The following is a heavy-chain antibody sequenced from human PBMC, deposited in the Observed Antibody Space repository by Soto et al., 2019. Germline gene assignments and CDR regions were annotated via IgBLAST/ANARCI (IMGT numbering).Heavy chain of an antibody. V-gene: IGHV1-24*01. Sequence: ASVKVSCKVSGYTLTELSMHWVRQAPGKGLEWMGGFDPEDGETIYAQKFQGRVTMTEDTTTDTAYMELSSLRSEDTAVYYCATDLSSGFCFDYWGQGTLVTVSS. CDR2: FDPEDGET. D-gene: IGHD6-19*01. CDR1: GYTLTELS. J-gene: IGHJ4*02. CDR3: ATDLSSGFCFDY.